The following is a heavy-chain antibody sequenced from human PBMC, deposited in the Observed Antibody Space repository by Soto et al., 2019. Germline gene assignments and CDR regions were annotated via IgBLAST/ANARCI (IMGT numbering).Heavy chain of an antibody. CDR1: GGTFSSYA. CDR2: IIPIFGTA. J-gene: IGHJ5*02. Sequence: QVQLVQSGAEVKKPGSSVKVSCKASGGTFSSYAISWVRQAPGQGLEWMGGIIPIFGTANYAQKFQGRVTITADESTSTAYMELSSLRSEDTAVYYRAEGPYYYDSSGYYDGWFDPWGQGTLVTVSS. CDR3: AEGPYYYDSSGYYDGWFDP. D-gene: IGHD3-22*01. V-gene: IGHV1-69*12.